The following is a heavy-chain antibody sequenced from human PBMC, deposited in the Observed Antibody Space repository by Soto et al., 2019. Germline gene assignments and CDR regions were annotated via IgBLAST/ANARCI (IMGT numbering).Heavy chain of an antibody. D-gene: IGHD3-10*01. J-gene: IGHJ6*02. CDR3: LGGSGGMDV. CDR2: IKQDGNEK. CDR1: GFTFSSYW. V-gene: IGHV3-7*03. Sequence: EVQLVESGGGLVQPGGSLRLSCAASGFTFSSYWMSWVRQAPGKGLEWVANIKQDGNEKYYVDSVKGRFTISRDNANNSLYLQMNSRRGEDPAVYYCLGGSGGMDVWGQGTTVTVSS.